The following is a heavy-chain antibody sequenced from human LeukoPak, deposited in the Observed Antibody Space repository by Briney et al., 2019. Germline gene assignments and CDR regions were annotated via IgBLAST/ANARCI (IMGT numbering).Heavy chain of an antibody. CDR1: GFTFSSYA. CDR2: ISGSGGTP. CDR3: AKGGGYYDTSGPTFSN. D-gene: IGHD3-22*01. J-gene: IGHJ4*02. Sequence: PGGSLRLSCATSGFTFSSYAMSWVRQAPRKGLEWVSAISGSGGTPYYADSVKGRFTISRDNSKNTLYLQMNSLKAEDTAVYYCAKGGGYYDTSGPTFSNWGQGTLVTVSS. V-gene: IGHV3-23*01.